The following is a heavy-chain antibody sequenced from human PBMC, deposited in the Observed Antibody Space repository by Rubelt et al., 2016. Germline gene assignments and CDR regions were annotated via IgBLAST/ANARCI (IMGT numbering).Heavy chain of an antibody. Sequence: EVQLVESGGTLVKPGGSLRLSCAASEFSFSSYSMNWVRQAPGKGLEWVSSISSSSSSIYYADSVKGTFTISSDNAKNSLYLQLNSLRVEDTAVYHCASRSSGANSAFDRWGQGTQVTVSS. CDR3: ASRSSGANSAFDR. J-gene: IGHJ5*02. V-gene: IGHV3-21*01. CDR1: EFSFSSYS. CDR2: ISSSSSSI. D-gene: IGHD6-19*01.